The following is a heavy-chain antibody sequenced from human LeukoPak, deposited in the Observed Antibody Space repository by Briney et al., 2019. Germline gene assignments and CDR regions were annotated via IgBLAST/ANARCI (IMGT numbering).Heavy chain of an antibody. V-gene: IGHV4-59*01. CDR3: ARDGYGGVDY. J-gene: IGHJ4*02. Sequence: SETLSLTCTVSGDSISTYYWSWIRQSPGKGLEWIGYIYHSGSTKYNPSLKSRVTISVDTSKKQFSLKLSSVTAADTAVYYCARDGYGGVDYWGQETLVTVS. D-gene: IGHD3-10*01. CDR2: IYHSGST. CDR1: GDSISTYY.